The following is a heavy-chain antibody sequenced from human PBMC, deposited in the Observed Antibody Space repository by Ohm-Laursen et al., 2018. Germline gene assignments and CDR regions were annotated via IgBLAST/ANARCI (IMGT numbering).Heavy chain of an antibody. CDR3: AKGRSEVVSAALNY. CDR2: ISSGSRYI. CDR1: GFTFSSNA. J-gene: IGHJ4*02. Sequence: GSLRLSCAASGFTFSSNAMNWVRQAPGEGLEWVSSISSGSRYIHYADSVQGRFTLSRDDAKNSLYLQMNSLRAEDTALYYCAKGRSEVVSAALNYWGQGTLVTVSS. V-gene: IGHV3-21*01. D-gene: IGHD2-2*01.